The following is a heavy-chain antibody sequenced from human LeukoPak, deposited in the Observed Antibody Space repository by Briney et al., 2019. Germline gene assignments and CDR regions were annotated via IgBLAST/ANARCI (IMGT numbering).Heavy chain of an antibody. CDR1: GFTFSDYY. CDR2: ISGSGGST. V-gene: IGHV3-23*01. J-gene: IGHJ4*02. D-gene: IGHD1-1*01. CDR3: ARRTGAVDY. Sequence: PGGSLRLSCAASGFTFSDYYMSWIRQAPGKGLEWVSAISGSGGSTYYADSVKGRFTISRDNSKNTLYLQMNSLRAEDTAVYYCARRTGAVDYWGQGTLVTVSS.